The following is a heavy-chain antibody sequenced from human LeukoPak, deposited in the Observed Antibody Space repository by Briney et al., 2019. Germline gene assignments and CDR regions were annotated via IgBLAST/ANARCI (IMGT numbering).Heavy chain of an antibody. J-gene: IGHJ4*02. CDR1: GGSLSGYY. CDR3: ARARGQWLVRSFVY. D-gene: IGHD6-19*01. CDR2: INHSGST. V-gene: IGHV4-34*01. Sequence: PSETLSLTCAVYGGSLSGYYWSWIRQPPGKGLEWIGEINHSGSTNYNPSLKSRVTISVDTSKNQFSLKLSSVTAADTAVYYCARARGQWLVRSFVYWGQGTLVTVSS.